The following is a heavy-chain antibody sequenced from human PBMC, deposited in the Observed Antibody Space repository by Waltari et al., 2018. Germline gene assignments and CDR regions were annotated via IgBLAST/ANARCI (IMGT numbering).Heavy chain of an antibody. V-gene: IGHV4-59*01. J-gene: IGHJ3*02. CDR1: GGSISSYY. CDR2: IYYSGST. CDR3: ATANWGPMDAFDI. Sequence: QVQLQESGPGLVKPSETLSLTCTVSGGSISSYYWSWIRQPPGKGLEWIGYIYYSGSTNYNPSLKSRVTISVDTAKNQFSLKLSSVTAADTAVYYCATANWGPMDAFDIWGQGTMVTVSS. D-gene: IGHD7-27*01.